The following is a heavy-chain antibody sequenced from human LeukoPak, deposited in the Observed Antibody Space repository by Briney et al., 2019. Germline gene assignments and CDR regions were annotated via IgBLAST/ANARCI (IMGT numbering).Heavy chain of an antibody. CDR1: GASISSGSNY. D-gene: IGHD3-16*02. J-gene: IGHJ4*02. Sequence: SETLSLTCSVSGASISSGSNYWGWIRQPPGKTLEWIGSIYSSGSTYYNSSLQSRVIIIIDTPKNHFSLTLSSVTAADTAVYYCARSYDYVWGSYRSWTFDYWGQGTLVTVSS. CDR2: IYSSGST. V-gene: IGHV4-39*07. CDR3: ARSYDYVWGSYRSWTFDY.